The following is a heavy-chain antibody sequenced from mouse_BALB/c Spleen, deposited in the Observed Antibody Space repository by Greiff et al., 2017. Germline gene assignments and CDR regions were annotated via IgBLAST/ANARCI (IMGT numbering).Heavy chain of an antibody. J-gene: IGHJ4*01. CDR2: IWAGGST. V-gene: IGHV2-9*02. CDR3: ARVGSSSYYAMDY. CDR1: GFSLTSYG. Sequence: QVQLQQSGPGLVAPSQSLSITCTVSGFSLTSYGVHWVRQPPGKGLEWLGVIWAGGSTNYNSALMSRLSISKDNSKSQVFLKMNSLQTDDTAMYYCARVGSSSYYAMDYWGQGTSVTVSS. D-gene: IGHD1-1*01.